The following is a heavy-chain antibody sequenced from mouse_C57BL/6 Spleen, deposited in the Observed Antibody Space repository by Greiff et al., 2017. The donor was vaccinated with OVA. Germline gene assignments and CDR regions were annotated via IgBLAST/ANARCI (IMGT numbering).Heavy chain of an antibody. D-gene: IGHD2-4*01. Sequence: VQLQQSGAELVKPGASVKISCKASGYAFSSYWMNWVKPRPGKGLEWIGQIYPGDGDTNYNGKFKGKATLTAAKSSSTAYMQLSSLTSEASAVYFCARSGLPPWFAYWGQGTLVTVSA. CDR3: ARSGLPPWFAY. V-gene: IGHV1-80*01. J-gene: IGHJ3*01. CDR1: GYAFSSYW. CDR2: IYPGDGDT.